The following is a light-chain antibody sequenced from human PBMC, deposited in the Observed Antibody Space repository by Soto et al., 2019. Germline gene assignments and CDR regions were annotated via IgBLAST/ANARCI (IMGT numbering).Light chain of an antibody. CDR2: DVF. V-gene: IGKV3-11*01. Sequence: EIVLTQSPATLSLSPGERATLSCRASQSISIYLAWYQQKPGQAPRLLIYDVFNRATGIPARFSGSGSGTDFTLTISSLEPEDFAVYYCQQRSNWPPEITFG. J-gene: IGKJ5*01. CDR1: QSISIY. CDR3: QQRSNWPPEIT.